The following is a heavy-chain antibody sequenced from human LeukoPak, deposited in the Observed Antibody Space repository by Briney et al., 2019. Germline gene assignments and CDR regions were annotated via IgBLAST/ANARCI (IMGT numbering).Heavy chain of an antibody. D-gene: IGHD3-22*01. CDR2: IIPIFGTA. CDR1: GGTFSSYA. Sequence: SVKVSCKASGGTFSSYAISWVRQAPGQGLEWMGEIIPIFGTANYAQKFQGRVTITADESTSTAYMELSSLRSEDTAAYYCASLNYYDSRGRFDPWGQGTLVTVSS. V-gene: IGHV1-69*13. J-gene: IGHJ5*02. CDR3: ASLNYYDSRGRFDP.